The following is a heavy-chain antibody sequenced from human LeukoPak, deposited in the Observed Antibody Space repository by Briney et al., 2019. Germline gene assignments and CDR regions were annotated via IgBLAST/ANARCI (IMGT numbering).Heavy chain of an antibody. D-gene: IGHD2-2*01. CDR3: ARDCSSTSCYGA. J-gene: IGHJ5*02. CDR1: GYTFTGYY. CDR2: INPNSGGT. Sequence: ASVKVSCKASGYTFTGYYMHWVRQAPGQGLEWMGWINPNSGGTNYAQKFQGRVTMTRDTSNSTAYMELSRLRSDDTAVYYCARDCSSTSCYGAWGQGTLVTVSS. V-gene: IGHV1-2*02.